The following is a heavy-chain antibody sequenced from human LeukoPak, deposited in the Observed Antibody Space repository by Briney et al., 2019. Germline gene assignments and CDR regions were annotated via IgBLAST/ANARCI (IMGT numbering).Heavy chain of an antibody. V-gene: IGHV1-2*02. J-gene: IGHJ4*02. D-gene: IGHD4-17*01. Sequence: SVKVSCKASGYTFTGYYMHWVRLAPGQGPKWMGWINHNSGGTNYAQKFQGRVTMTRDTSISTAYMELSRLRSDDTAVYYCARDHGGPTVTTGYWGQGTLVTVSS. CDR3: ARDHGGPTVTTGY. CDR2: INHNSGGT. CDR1: GYTFTGYY.